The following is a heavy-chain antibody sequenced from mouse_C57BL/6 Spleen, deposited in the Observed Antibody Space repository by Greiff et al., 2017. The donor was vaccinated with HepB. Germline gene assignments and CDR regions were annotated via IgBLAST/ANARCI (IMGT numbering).Heavy chain of an antibody. V-gene: IGHV14-4*01. CDR1: GFNIKDDY. Sequence: EVQLQQSGAELVRPGASVKLSCTASGFNIKDDYMHWVKQRPEQGLEWIGWIDPENGDTEYASKFQGKATITADTSSNTAYLQLSSLTSEDTAVYYCTTITTVVPYWYFDVWGTGTTVTVSS. D-gene: IGHD1-1*01. CDR3: TTITTVVPYWYFDV. J-gene: IGHJ1*03. CDR2: IDPENGDT.